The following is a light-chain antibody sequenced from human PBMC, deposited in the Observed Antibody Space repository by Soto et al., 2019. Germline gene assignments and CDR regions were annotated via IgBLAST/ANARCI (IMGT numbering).Light chain of an antibody. Sequence: QSALTQPASVSGSPGQSITISCTGTSSDVGGYNYVSGYQQHPGKAPKLMIYEVSNRPSGVSNRFSGSKSGNTASLTISGLQAEDEADHYCSSYTSSSTLSYVFGTGTKVTVL. J-gene: IGLJ1*01. CDR3: SSYTSSSTLSYV. V-gene: IGLV2-14*01. CDR1: SSDVGGYNY. CDR2: EVS.